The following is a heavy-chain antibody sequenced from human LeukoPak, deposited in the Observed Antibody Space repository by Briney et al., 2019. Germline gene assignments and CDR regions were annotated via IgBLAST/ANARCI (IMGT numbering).Heavy chain of an antibody. V-gene: IGHV1-18*01. J-gene: IGHJ5*02. CDR1: GYTVSSYG. D-gene: IGHD2-2*01. CDR2: ISAYNGNT. Sequence: ASVKLSCKASGYTVSSYGISWVRQAPGQGLEWLGWISAYNGNTNHAQKLQGRVTMTTTTSTSTANMELRSLRSDDTAVYYCARNGAYWSSTSCYLWSWGQGTLVTVSS. CDR3: ARNGAYWSSTSCYLWS.